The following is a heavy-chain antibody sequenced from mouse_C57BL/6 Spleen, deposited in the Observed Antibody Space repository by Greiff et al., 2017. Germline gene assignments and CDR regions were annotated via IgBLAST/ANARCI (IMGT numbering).Heavy chain of an antibody. V-gene: IGHV1-69*01. CDR1: GYTFTSYW. CDR3: ERDGSDGYFDD. D-gene: IGHD1-1*02. CDR2: IDTSDSYT. Sequence: QVQLQQPGAELVMPGASVKLSCKASGYTFTSYWMHWVKQRPGQGLEWIGEIDTSDSYTKYNHKFKGKSTLTVDKSTNTAYMQLSSLTSEDSAVYYCERDGSDGYFDDWGTGTTLTVSS. J-gene: IGHJ1*03.